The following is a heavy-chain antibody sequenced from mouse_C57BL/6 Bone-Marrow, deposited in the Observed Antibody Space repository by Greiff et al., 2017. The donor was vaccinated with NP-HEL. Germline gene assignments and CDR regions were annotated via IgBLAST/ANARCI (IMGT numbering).Heavy chain of an antibody. V-gene: IGHV5-4*03. J-gene: IGHJ4*01. CDR2: ISDGGSYT. CDR1: GFTFSSYA. CDR3: ARGLRWRGYAMDY. Sequence: EVKVVESGGGLVKPGGSLKLSCAASGFTFSSYAMSWVRQTPEKRLEWVATISDGGSYTYYPDNVKGRFTISRDNAKNNLYLQMSHLKSEDTAMYYCARGLRWRGYAMDYWGQGTSVTVSS. D-gene: IGHD1-1*01.